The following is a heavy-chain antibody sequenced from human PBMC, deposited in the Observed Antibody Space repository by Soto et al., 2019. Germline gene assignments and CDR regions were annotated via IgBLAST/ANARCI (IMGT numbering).Heavy chain of an antibody. D-gene: IGHD3-22*01. CDR2: ISAYNGNT. CDR3: ARGRDDDSSGYSFYGLDV. CDR1: GYTFTSYG. V-gene: IGHV1-18*01. J-gene: IGHJ6*02. Sequence: SVEASCKASGYTFTSYGISWVRQAPGQRPEWMGWISAYNGNTKFAQKLQGRVTMATDTSTSTAYMELRSLRSDDTAVYYCARGRDDDSSGYSFYGLDVWGQGTTVTVSS.